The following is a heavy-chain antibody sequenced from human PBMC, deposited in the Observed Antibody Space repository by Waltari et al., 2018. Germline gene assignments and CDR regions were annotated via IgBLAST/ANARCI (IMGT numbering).Heavy chain of an antibody. CDR2: IYSGGST. J-gene: IGHJ3*02. V-gene: IGHV3-23*03. Sequence: EVQLLESGGGLVQPGGSLRLSCAASGFTFSSYAMCWVRQAPGKGLEWVSVIYSGGSTYYADSVKGRFSISRDNSKNTLYLQMNSLRAEDTAVYYCAKDRITMVRGVTDAFDIWGQGTMVTVSS. CDR1: GFTFSSYA. D-gene: IGHD3-10*01. CDR3: AKDRITMVRGVTDAFDI.